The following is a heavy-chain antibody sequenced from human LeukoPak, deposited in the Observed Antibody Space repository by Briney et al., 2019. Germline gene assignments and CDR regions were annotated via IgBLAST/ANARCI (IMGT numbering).Heavy chain of an antibody. D-gene: IGHD3-10*01. J-gene: IGHJ6*02. V-gene: IGHV4-4*07. CDR1: GGSISSYY. CDR2: IYTSGST. Sequence: PSETLSLTCTVSGGSISSYYWSWIRQPAGKGLEWIGRIYTSGSTNYNPSLKSRVTMSVDTSKNQFSLKLSSVTAADTAVYYCARAIRFGELSPSHYYYYGMDVWGQGTTVTVSS. CDR3: ARAIRFGELSPSHYYYYGMDV.